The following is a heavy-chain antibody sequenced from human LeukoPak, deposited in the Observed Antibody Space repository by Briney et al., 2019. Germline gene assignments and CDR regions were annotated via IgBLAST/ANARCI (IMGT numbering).Heavy chain of an antibody. CDR3: AELGITMIGGV. CDR2: ISSSGSTI. V-gene: IGHV3-48*04. CDR1: GFTFSSYG. Sequence: GGTLRLSCAASGFTFSSYGMSWVRRAPGKGLEWVSYISSSGSTIYYADSVKGRFTISRDNAKNSLYLQMNSLRAEDTAVYYCAELGITMIGGVWGKGTTVTISS. D-gene: IGHD3-10*02. J-gene: IGHJ6*04.